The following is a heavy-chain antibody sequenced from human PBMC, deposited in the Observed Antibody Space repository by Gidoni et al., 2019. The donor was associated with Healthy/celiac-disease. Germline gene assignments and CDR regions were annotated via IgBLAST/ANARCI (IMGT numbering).Heavy chain of an antibody. CDR3: ARLGLTMIVPSRWFDP. D-gene: IGHD3-22*01. V-gene: IGHV3-48*03. CDR1: GFTFSSYE. CDR2: ISSSGSTI. J-gene: IGHJ5*02. Sequence: EVQLVESGGGLVQPGGSLRLSCAASGFTFSSYEMNWVRQAPGKGLEWVSYISSSGSTIYYADSVKGRFTISRDNAKNSLYLQMNSLRAEDTAVYYCARLGLTMIVPSRWFDPWGQGTLVTVSS.